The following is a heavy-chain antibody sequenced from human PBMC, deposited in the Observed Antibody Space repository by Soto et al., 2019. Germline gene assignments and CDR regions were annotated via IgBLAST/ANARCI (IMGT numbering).Heavy chain of an antibody. D-gene: IGHD2-21*01. CDR1: GASITNGGYY. CDR2: IDYSGST. V-gene: IGHV4-31*03. CDR3: ARRKTRNRSINWFDP. J-gene: IGHJ5*02. Sequence: SETLSLTCSVSGASITNGGYYWTWIRQHPGKGLEWIGYIDYSGSTNYNPSLKSRLTISVDTSTNQFSLKLTSVTDADTAVYYCARRKTRNRSINWFDPWGQGTLVTVSS.